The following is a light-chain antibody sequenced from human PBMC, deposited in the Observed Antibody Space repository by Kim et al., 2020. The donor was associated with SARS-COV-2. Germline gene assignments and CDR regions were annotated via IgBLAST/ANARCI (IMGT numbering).Light chain of an antibody. V-gene: IGLV3-19*01. Sequence: SSELTQDPAVSVALGQTVRITCQGDSLRSYYASWYQQKPGQAPVLVIYGKNNPPSGIPDRFSGSSSGNTASLTITGAQAEDEADYYCNSRDSSGNHLEVFGGGTKLTVL. CDR3: NSRDSSGNHLEV. CDR1: SLRSYY. J-gene: IGLJ2*01. CDR2: GKN.